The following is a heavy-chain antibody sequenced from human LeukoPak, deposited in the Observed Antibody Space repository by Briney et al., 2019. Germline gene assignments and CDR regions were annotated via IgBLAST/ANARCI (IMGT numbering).Heavy chain of an antibody. J-gene: IGHJ4*02. CDR3: ARGGRGVIINPFDY. Sequence: ASVKVSCKASGYSFSVYYMHWIRQAPGQGLEWMGINNPSGGSTSYAQKFQGRVTMTRDMSTSTVYMELSSLRSEDTAVYYCARGGRGVIINPFDYWGQGTLVTVSS. CDR1: GYSFSVYY. D-gene: IGHD3-10*01. V-gene: IGHV1-46*01. CDR2: NNPSGGST.